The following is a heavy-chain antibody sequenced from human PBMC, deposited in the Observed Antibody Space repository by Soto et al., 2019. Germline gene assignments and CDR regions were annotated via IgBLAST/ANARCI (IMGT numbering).Heavy chain of an antibody. Sequence: ASVKVSCKASGYTFTSYGISWVRQAPGQGLEWMGWISAYNGNTNYARKLQGRVTMTTDTSTSTAYMELRSLRSDDTAVYYCAVGYCSGGSCYSDYWGQGTLVTVSS. D-gene: IGHD2-15*01. V-gene: IGHV1-18*01. CDR2: ISAYNGNT. J-gene: IGHJ4*02. CDR3: AVGYCSGGSCYSDY. CDR1: GYTFTSYG.